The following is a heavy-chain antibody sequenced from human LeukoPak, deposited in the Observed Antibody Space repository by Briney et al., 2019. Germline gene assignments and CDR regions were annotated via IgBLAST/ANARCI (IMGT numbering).Heavy chain of an antibody. J-gene: IGHJ4*02. V-gene: IGHV3-30*04. D-gene: IGHD4-17*01. CDR1: GFTFSSYA. Sequence: PGGSLRLSCAASGFTFSSYAMHWVRQAPGKGLEWVAVISYDGSNKYYADSVKGRFTISRDNSKHTLYLQMNSLRAEDTAVYYCAKDASTYEVFYGHFDYWGQGTLVTVSS. CDR2: ISYDGSNK. CDR3: AKDASTYEVFYGHFDY.